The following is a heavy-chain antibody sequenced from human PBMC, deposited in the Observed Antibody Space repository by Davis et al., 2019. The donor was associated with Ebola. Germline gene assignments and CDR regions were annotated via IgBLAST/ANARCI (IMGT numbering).Heavy chain of an antibody. Sequence: MPSETLSLTCAVSGGSISSGNWWSWVRQPPGKGLEWIGEIHHSGNTNYNPSLKSRVTISVDKSKNQFSLRLSSVTAADTAVYYCARVKSDFWSGYSDWFDPWGQGTLVTVSS. J-gene: IGHJ5*02. D-gene: IGHD3-3*01. CDR1: GGSISSGNW. V-gene: IGHV4-4*02. CDR2: IHHSGNT. CDR3: ARVKSDFWSGYSDWFDP.